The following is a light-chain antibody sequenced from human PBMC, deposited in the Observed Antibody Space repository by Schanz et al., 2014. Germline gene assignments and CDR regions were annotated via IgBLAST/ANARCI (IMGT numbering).Light chain of an antibody. V-gene: IGKV1-5*01. CDR2: AAS. J-gene: IGKJ1*01. CDR3: QQYNNYWT. Sequence: IQLTQSPSTLSASVGDRVTITCRASQSISGWLAWYQQRPGKAPKLLIYAASTLQSGVPSRFSGSGSGTDFTLTISSLQPDDFATYFCQQYNNYWTFGQGTTVEIK. CDR1: QSISGW.